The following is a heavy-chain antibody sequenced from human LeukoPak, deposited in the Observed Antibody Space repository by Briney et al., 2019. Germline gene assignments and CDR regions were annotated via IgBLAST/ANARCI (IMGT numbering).Heavy chain of an antibody. CDR3: ARDPGGVVYFDY. CDR2: IWYDGSNK. CDR1: GFTFSNYD. J-gene: IGHJ4*02. Sequence: QPGGSLRLSCAVSGFTFSNYDMHWVRQAPGKGLEWVAVIWYDGSNKYYADSVKGRFTISRDNSKNTLYLQMNTLRAEDTAVYYCARDPGGVVYFDYWGQGTLVTVSS. V-gene: IGHV3-33*01. D-gene: IGHD2-8*01.